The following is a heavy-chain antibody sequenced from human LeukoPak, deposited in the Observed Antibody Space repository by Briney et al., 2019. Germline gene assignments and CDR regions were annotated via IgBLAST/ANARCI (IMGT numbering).Heavy chain of an antibody. D-gene: IGHD3-10*01. V-gene: IGHV1-18*01. CDR2: ISAYNDNT. J-gene: IGHJ4*02. CDR3: ARDSPDGSGTYYNDSPDY. Sequence: ASVKVSCKASGYTFSSYGISWVRQAPGQGLERMGWISAYNDNTNYRQKLQGRVTMTTDTSTSTAYMDLRSLRSDDTAIYYCARDSPDGSGTYYNDSPDYWGQGTLVTVSS. CDR1: GYTFSSYG.